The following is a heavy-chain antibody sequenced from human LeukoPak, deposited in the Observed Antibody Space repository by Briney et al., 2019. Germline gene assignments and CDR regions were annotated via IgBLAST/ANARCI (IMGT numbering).Heavy chain of an antibody. J-gene: IGHJ3*02. CDR3: ARVPRTAVAI. Sequence: ASVKVSCKASGYSFITYDINWVRQATGQGLEWMGYMNPNSGHTGYAQKFQGRVTMTRNTSISTAYMDLSSLRSEDTAVYYCARVPRTAVAIWGQGTMVTVSS. V-gene: IGHV1-8*01. D-gene: IGHD6-19*01. CDR1: GYSFITYD. CDR2: MNPNSGHT.